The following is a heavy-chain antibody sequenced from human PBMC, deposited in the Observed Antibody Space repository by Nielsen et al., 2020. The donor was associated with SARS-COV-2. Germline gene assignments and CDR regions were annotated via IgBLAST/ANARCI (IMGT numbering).Heavy chain of an antibody. CDR1: GFTFRAFA. Sequence: GGSLRLSCAASGFTFRAFAMSWVRQAPGKGLEWVSAISGGGGSTYFADSVKGRFTISRDDSKNTLYLQMNSLRAEDTALYYCAKDDTTLATNFFDSWGQGTLVTVS. V-gene: IGHV3-23*01. J-gene: IGHJ4*02. D-gene: IGHD5-12*01. CDR2: ISGGGGST. CDR3: AKDDTTLATNFFDS.